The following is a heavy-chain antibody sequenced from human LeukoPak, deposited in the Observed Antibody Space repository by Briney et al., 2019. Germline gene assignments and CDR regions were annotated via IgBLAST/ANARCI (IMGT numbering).Heavy chain of an antibody. D-gene: IGHD6-13*01. Sequence: ASVKVSCKASGYTFTGYYMHWVRQAPGQGLEWMGWISAYNGNTNYAQKLQGRVTMTTDTSTSTAYMELRSLRSDDTAVYYCARHRGGIAAAGIARGWFDPWGQGTLVTVSS. CDR1: GYTFTGYY. CDR2: ISAYNGNT. V-gene: IGHV1-18*04. J-gene: IGHJ5*02. CDR3: ARHRGGIAAAGIARGWFDP.